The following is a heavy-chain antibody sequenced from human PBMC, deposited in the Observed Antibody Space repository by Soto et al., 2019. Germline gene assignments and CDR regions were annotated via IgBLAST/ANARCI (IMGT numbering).Heavy chain of an antibody. V-gene: IGHV1-18*01. Sequence: QVQLVQSGAEVKKPGASDKVYCKASGYTFTSYGISWVRQAPGPGLEWMGWISAYNGNTNYAQKLQGRVTMTTDTSTSTAYMELRSLRSDDTAVYYCARARGIRTSKDFDYWGQGTLVTVSS. J-gene: IGHJ4*02. CDR3: ARARGIRTSKDFDY. CDR2: ISAYNGNT. CDR1: GYTFTSYG. D-gene: IGHD1-20*01.